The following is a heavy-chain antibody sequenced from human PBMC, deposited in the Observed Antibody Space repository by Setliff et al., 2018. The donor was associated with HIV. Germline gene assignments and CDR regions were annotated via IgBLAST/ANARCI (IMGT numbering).Heavy chain of an antibody. V-gene: IGHV4-59*11. Sequence: TSETLSLTCTVSGGSISSHYWSWIRQPPGKGLEWIGYIYYSGSTNYNPSLKSRVTISVDTSKNQFSLKLSSVTAADTAVYYCARVYSSSWYWGDYYYYYMDVWGKGTTVTVSS. J-gene: IGHJ6*03. CDR3: ARVYSSSWYWGDYYYYYMDV. CDR1: GGSISSHY. D-gene: IGHD6-13*01. CDR2: IYYSGST.